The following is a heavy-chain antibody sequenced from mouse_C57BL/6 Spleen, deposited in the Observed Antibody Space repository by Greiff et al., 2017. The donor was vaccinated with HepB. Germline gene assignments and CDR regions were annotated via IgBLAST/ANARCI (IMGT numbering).Heavy chain of an antibody. D-gene: IGHD1-1*01. J-gene: IGHJ2*01. CDR1: GFNIKDDY. CDR3: TRSDYYGSRIFDY. CDR2: IDPENGDT. Sequence: DVQLQESGAELVRPGASVKLSCTASGFNIKDDYMHWVKQRPEQGLEWIGWIDPENGDTEYASKFQGKATITADTSSNTAYLQLSSLTSEDTAVYYCTRSDYYGSRIFDYWGQGTTLTVSS. V-gene: IGHV14-4*01.